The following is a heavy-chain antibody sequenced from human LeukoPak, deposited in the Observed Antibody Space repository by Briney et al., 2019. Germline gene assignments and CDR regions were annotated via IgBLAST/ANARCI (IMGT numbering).Heavy chain of an antibody. Sequence: GGSLRLSCAASGFTFSSYTMNWVRQAPGKGLEWVSAISGSGGSTYYADSVKGRFTISRDNSKNTLYLQMNSLRAEDTAVYYCAKDPDCSGGSCYFGFDYWGQGTLVTVSS. J-gene: IGHJ4*02. CDR1: GFTFSSYT. CDR3: AKDPDCSGGSCYFGFDY. CDR2: ISGSGGST. V-gene: IGHV3-23*01. D-gene: IGHD2-15*01.